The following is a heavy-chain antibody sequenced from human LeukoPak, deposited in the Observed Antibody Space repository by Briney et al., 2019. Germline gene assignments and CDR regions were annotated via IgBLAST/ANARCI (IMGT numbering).Heavy chain of an antibody. D-gene: IGHD1-26*01. Sequence: GGSLRLSCAASGFTFSSYSMNWVRQAPGKGLEWVSSISSSSSYIYYTDSVKGRFTISRDNAKNSLYLQMNSLRAEDTDVYYCASLTDIEAGAVRYWGQGTLVTVSS. CDR3: ASLTDIEAGAVRY. CDR1: GFTFSSYS. CDR2: ISSSSSYI. V-gene: IGHV3-21*01. J-gene: IGHJ4*02.